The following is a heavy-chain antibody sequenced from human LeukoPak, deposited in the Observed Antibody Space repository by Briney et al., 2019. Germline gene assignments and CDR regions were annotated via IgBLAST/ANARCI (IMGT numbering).Heavy chain of an antibody. CDR3: ARHRSGGSQDDAFDI. Sequence: GGSLPLSCAASGFTFSTYWMTWGPQAPGKGLEWVSDIKEDGSAKYNGDSVKGRFTISRQNAKNSLFLQMNSLRVEDTAVYYCARHRSGGSQDDAFDIWGQGTMVTVSS. CDR2: IKEDGSAK. J-gene: IGHJ3*02. CDR1: GFTFSTYW. D-gene: IGHD2-15*01. V-gene: IGHV3-7*01.